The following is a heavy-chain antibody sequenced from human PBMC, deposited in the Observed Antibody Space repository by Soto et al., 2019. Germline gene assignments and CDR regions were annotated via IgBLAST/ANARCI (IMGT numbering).Heavy chain of an antibody. D-gene: IGHD5-18*01. CDR1: GFTFSSYA. Sequence: GGSLRLSCAASGFTFSSYAMHWVRQAPGKGLEWVAVISYDGSNKYYADSVKGRFTISRDNSKNTLYLQMNSLRAEDTAVYYCARGVYSYGNDVFDIWGQGTMVTVSS. V-gene: IGHV3-30-3*01. J-gene: IGHJ3*02. CDR2: ISYDGSNK. CDR3: ARGVYSYGNDVFDI.